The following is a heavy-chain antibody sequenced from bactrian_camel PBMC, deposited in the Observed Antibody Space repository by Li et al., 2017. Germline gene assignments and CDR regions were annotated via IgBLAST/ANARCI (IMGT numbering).Heavy chain of an antibody. J-gene: IGHJ4*01. CDR1: GFSFSTYG. Sequence: HVQLVESGGGLVQPGGSLRLSCAASGFSFSTYGLSRVRQTPDKGLEWVSGIFSGGTNKYYTDSVKGRFTISRDDAKNMMYLQMNSLKSEDTALYYCATDGRSPSPLKGGYNSWGQGTQVTVS. CDR2: IFSGGTNK. D-gene: IGHD3*01. CDR3: ATDGRSPSPLKGGYNS. V-gene: IGHV3-2*01.